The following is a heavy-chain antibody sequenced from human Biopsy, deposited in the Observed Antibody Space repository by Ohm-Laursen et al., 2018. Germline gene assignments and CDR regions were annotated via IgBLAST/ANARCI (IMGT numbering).Heavy chain of an antibody. J-gene: IGHJ6*02. Sequence: SETLSLTCPVYGESFNGYYWSWIRQTPGKGLEWIGKINHSGRTNYNPSLKSRVTISVDTSKNQFSLKVRSVTAADTAVYYCVRGVDYYDPYHFYALDVWGQGTTVTVFS. CDR2: INHSGRT. CDR3: VRGVDYYDPYHFYALDV. CDR1: GESFNGYY. V-gene: IGHV4-34*01. D-gene: IGHD3-22*01.